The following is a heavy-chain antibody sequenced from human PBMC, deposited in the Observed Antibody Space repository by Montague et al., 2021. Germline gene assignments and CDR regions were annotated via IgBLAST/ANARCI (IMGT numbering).Heavy chain of an antibody. CDR3: ARVFSSWYVGWFDP. CDR1: GASITSNIYY. Sequence: SETLSLTCTVSGASITSNIYYWVWTRHSPGKGLEWIGSTYYSGNSFYQPSLKSRITMAVDTSKNQFSLKLSSVTAADTAIYYCARVFSSWYVGWFDPWGQGTLVTVSS. D-gene: IGHD6-13*01. J-gene: IGHJ5*02. CDR2: TYYSGNS. V-gene: IGHV4-39*07.